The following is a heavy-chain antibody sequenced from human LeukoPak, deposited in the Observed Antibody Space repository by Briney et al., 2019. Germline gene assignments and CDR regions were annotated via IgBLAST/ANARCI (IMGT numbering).Heavy chain of an antibody. V-gene: IGHV4-30-2*01. CDR3: ARVAVPAAIDSNWFDP. J-gene: IGHJ5*02. CDR2: IYHSGST. D-gene: IGHD2-2*01. CDR1: GGSISSGGYY. Sequence: PSQTLSLTCTVSGGSISSGGYYWSWIRQPPGKGLEWIGYIYHSGSTYYNPSLKSRVTISVDRSKNQFSLKLSSVTAADTAVYYCARVAVPAAIDSNWFDPWGQGTLVTVSS.